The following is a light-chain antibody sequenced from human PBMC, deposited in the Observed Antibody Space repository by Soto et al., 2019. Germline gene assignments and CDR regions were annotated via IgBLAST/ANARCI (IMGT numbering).Light chain of an antibody. CDR2: GST. J-gene: IGKJ2*01. CDR3: QQSFSIPYT. V-gene: IGKV1-39*01. Sequence: DIQMTQSPASLSASVGDRVTITCRASQRISNNLNWYQQKPGKAPKLLIYGSTNLQSRVPSRFSGIGSATEFTLTISGLQPEDIATYYCQQSFSIPYTFGQGTKQGIK. CDR1: QRISNN.